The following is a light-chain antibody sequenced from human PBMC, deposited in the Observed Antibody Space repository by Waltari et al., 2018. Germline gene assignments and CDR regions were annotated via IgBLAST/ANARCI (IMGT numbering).Light chain of an antibody. Sequence: SSELTQDPAVSVALGQTVRITCQGDSLRTDYETGYQQRPGQAPVLVIYGKNNRPSGIPDRFSGSSSGNTASLTISGAQAEDEADYYCNSRDSSGNHVLFGGGTKLTVL. J-gene: IGLJ2*01. CDR1: SLRTDY. CDR2: GKN. V-gene: IGLV3-19*01. CDR3: NSRDSSGNHVL.